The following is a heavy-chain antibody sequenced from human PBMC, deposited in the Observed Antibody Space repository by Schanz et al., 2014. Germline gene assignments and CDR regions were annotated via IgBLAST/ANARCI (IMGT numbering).Heavy chain of an antibody. CDR1: GFTVSSNH. J-gene: IGHJ4*02. D-gene: IGHD2-2*01. CDR2: LSGSGGST. CDR3: AKDLLYGAPMPLNHLDY. Sequence: QLVGSGGGLIQPGGSLGLSCVVSGFTVSSNHMSWVRQAPGKGLEWVSALSGSGGSTYYADSVKGRFTISRDNSKNTLYLQMNSLRAEDTAVYYCAKDLLYGAPMPLNHLDYWGQGTLVTVSS. V-gene: IGHV3-23*04.